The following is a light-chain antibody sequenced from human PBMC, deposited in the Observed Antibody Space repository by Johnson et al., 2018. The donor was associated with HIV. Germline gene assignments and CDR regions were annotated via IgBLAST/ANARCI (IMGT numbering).Light chain of an antibody. CDR1: SSNIGNNY. Sequence: QSVLTQPPSMSAAPGQKVTISCSGSSSNIGNNYVSWYQQLPGTAPKLLIYDNNKRPSGIPDRFSGSKSCTSATLGITGLQTGDEADYYCGTWDSSLSAHYVFGSGTKVIVL. V-gene: IGLV1-51*01. J-gene: IGLJ1*01. CDR3: GTWDSSLSAHYV. CDR2: DNN.